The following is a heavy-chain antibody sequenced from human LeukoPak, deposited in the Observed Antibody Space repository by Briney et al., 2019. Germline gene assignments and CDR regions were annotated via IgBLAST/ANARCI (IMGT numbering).Heavy chain of an antibody. CDR2: ISYDGSNK. CDR3: AKEAYDSGSYSYGMDV. D-gene: IGHD3-10*01. CDR1: GFTFSNYG. Sequence: PGRSLRLSCAASGFTFSNYGMHWVRQAPGRGLEWVAGISYDGSNKYYADSVKGRFTISRDNSKNTLYLQMNSLRAEDTAVYYCAKEAYDSGSYSYGMDVWGQGTTVTVSS. V-gene: IGHV3-30*18. J-gene: IGHJ6*02.